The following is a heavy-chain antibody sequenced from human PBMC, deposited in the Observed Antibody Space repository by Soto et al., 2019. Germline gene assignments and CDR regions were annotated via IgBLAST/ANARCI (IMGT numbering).Heavy chain of an antibody. CDR2: ISYDGSNK. CDR3: ASDLVGASDSYGLDV. D-gene: IGHD1-26*01. CDR1: GFTFSSYG. V-gene: IGHV3-30*03. J-gene: IGHJ6*02. Sequence: GGSLRLSCAASGFTFSSYGMHWVRQAPGKGLEWVAVISYDGSNKYYADSVKGRFIISRDNSKNRLYLQMNSLRAEDTAVYYCASDLVGASDSYGLDVWGQGTPVTVSS.